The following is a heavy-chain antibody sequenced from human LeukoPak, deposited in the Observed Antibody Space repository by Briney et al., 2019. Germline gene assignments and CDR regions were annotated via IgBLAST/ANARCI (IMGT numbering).Heavy chain of an antibody. CDR3: ASATYYWSSTSCYGYYYYYMDV. J-gene: IGHJ6*03. V-gene: IGHV1-2*06. CDR2: INPNSGGT. D-gene: IGHD2-2*01. Sequence: ASVKVSCKASGYTFTGYYMHWVRQAPGQGLEWMGRINPNSGGTNYAQKFQGRVTMTRDMSINTAYMELSRLRSDDTAVYYCASATYYWSSTSCYGYYYYYMDVWGQGTTVTVSS. CDR1: GYTFTGYY.